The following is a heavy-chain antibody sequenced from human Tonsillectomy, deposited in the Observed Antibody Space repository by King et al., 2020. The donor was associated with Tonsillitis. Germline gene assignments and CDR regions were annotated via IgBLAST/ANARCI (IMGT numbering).Heavy chain of an antibody. CDR1: GGSISSYY. Sequence: QLQESGPGLVKPSETLSLTCTVSGGSISSYYWSWIRQPAGKGLEWIGRIYTSGSTNYNPSLKSRVTMSVDTSKNQFSLKLSSVTAADTAVYYCARGMYYYGSGTSVYGMDVWGQGTTVTVSS. CDR3: ARGMYYYGSGTSVYGMDV. J-gene: IGHJ6*02. CDR2: IYTSGST. D-gene: IGHD3-10*01. V-gene: IGHV4-4*07.